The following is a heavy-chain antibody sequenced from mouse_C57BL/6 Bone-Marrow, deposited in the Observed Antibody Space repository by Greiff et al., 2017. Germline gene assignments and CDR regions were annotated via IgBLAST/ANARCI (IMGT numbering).Heavy chain of an antibody. CDR3: ARESNYGSSYDFDY. CDR1: GYTFTSYW. V-gene: IGHV1-69*01. J-gene: IGHJ2*01. Sequence: VQLQQPGAELVMPGASVKLSCKASGYTFTSYWMHWVKQRPGQGLEWIGEIDPSDSYTNYNQKFKGKSTLTVDKSSSTAYMQLSSLTSEDSAVYYCARESNYGSSYDFDYGGQGTTLTVSS. D-gene: IGHD1-1*01. CDR2: IDPSDSYT.